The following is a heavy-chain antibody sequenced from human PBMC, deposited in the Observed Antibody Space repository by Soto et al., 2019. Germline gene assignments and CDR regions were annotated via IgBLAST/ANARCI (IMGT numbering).Heavy chain of an antibody. CDR3: ARVSGTITIFGVLIPTHWYFDL. Sequence: GGSLRLSCAASGFTFSNAWMSWVRQAPGKGLEWVGRIKSKTDGGTTDYAAPVKGRFTISRDDSKNTLYLQMNSLKTEDTAVYYCARVSGTITIFGVLIPTHWYFDLWGRGTLVTVSS. V-gene: IGHV3-15*01. D-gene: IGHD3-3*01. CDR2: IKSKTDGGTT. J-gene: IGHJ2*01. CDR1: GFTFSNAW.